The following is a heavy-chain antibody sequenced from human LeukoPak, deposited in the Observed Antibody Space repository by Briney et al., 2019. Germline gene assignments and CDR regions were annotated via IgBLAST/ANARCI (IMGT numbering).Heavy chain of an antibody. CDR3: ARVGSYTPCAFDI. CDR1: GGTFSSYA. J-gene: IGHJ3*02. D-gene: IGHD6-6*01. CDR2: IIPIFGTA. Sequence: SVKVSCKASGGTFSSYAISWVRQAPGQGLEWMGGIIPIFGTANYAQKFQGRVTITANESTSTAYMELSSLRSEDTAVYYCARVGSYTPCAFDIWGQGTMVTVSS. V-gene: IGHV1-69*01.